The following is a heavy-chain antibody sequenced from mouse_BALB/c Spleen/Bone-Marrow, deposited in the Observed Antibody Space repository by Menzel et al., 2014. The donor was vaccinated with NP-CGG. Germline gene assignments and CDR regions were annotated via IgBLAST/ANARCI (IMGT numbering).Heavy chain of an antibody. CDR1: GFTFSDFY. D-gene: IGHD2-10*02. CDR3: ARDVGYGNYFVY. V-gene: IGHV7-1*02. J-gene: IGHJ3*01. Sequence: EVKVVESGGGLVRPGDSLRLSCATSGFTFSDFYMEWVRQPPGKRLEWIAASRNKANYYTTEYSASVKGRFIVSRDTSQSVLYLQMNALRADDTAIYYCARDVGYGNYFVYWGQGTLVTVSA. CDR2: SRNKANYYTT.